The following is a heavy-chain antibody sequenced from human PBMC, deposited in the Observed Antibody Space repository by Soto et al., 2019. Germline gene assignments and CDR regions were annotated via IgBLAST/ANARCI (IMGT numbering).Heavy chain of an antibody. CDR3: ARGLVRPRTGTNNYYYGMDV. CDR2: ISAYNGNT. V-gene: IGHV1-18*01. CDR1: GYTFTSYG. D-gene: IGHD3-10*01. Sequence: GASVKVSCKASGYTFTSYGISWVRQAPGQGLEWMGWISAYNGNTNYAQKLQGRVTMTTDTSTSTVYMELSSLRSEDTAVYYCARGLVRPRTGTNNYYYGMDVWGQGTTVTVSS. J-gene: IGHJ6*02.